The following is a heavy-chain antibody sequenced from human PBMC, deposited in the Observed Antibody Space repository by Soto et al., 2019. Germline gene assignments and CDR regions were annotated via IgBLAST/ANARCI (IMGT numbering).Heavy chain of an antibody. Sequence: GGSLRLSCAASGFTFSSYAMHWVRQAPGKGLEWVAVISYDGSNKYYADSVKGRFTISRDNSKNTLYLQMNSLRAEDTAVYYCARGPQLAIVGAPYYYYGMDVWGQGTTVTVSS. CDR2: ISYDGSNK. CDR3: ARGPQLAIVGAPYYYYGMDV. V-gene: IGHV3-30-3*01. D-gene: IGHD1-26*01. J-gene: IGHJ6*02. CDR1: GFTFSSYA.